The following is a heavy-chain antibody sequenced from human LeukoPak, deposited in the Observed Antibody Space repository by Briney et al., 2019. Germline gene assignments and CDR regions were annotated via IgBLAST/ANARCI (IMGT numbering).Heavy chain of an antibody. V-gene: IGHV4-59*08. CDR3: ARRGSGWNNWFDP. J-gene: IGHJ5*02. D-gene: IGHD6-19*01. CDR1: GGSISSYY. CDR2: IYYSGST. Sequence: SETLSLTCTVSGGSISSYYWSWIRQPPGKGLEWIGYIYYSGSTNYNPSLKSRVTISVDTSKNQFSLKLSSVTAADTAVYYCARRGSGWNNWFDPWGQGTLVTVSS.